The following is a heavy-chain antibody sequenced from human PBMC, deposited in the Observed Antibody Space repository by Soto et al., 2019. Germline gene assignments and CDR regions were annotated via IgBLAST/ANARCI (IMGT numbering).Heavy chain of an antibody. Sequence: QAQLVESGGGVVQPGRSLRLSCAASGFAFSSYGMHWVRQAPGTGLEWVAVISYDGTNKFYADSVKGRFTISRDNSKNTLYLQMNSLRPEDTALYYCVGGQFYFDYRGQGTLVIVSS. CDR3: VGGQFYFDY. J-gene: IGHJ4*02. D-gene: IGHD3-10*01. CDR2: ISYDGTNK. CDR1: GFAFSSYG. V-gene: IGHV3-30*03.